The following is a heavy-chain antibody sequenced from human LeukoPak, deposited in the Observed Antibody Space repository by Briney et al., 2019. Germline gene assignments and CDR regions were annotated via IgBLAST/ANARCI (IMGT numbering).Heavy chain of an antibody. V-gene: IGHV5-51*01. CDR1: GYNFPTSW. CDR2: FYPGDSGDSDI. CDR3: ARPVYFGSHD. Sequence: GESLKISCKGSGYNFPTSWIGWVRQVPGKGLEWMAIFYPGDSGDSDIKYSPSFQGQVTISADRSINTAYLQWSSLKASDTAMYYCARPVYFGSHDWGQGTLVTVSS. D-gene: IGHD3-10*01. J-gene: IGHJ4*02.